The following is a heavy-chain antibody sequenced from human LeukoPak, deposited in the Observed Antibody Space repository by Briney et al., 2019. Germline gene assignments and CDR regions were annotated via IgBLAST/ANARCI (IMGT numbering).Heavy chain of an antibody. CDR1: GFLFGSYS. CDR2: ISSTSSYI. J-gene: IGHJ6*03. CDR3: ARFGGGSCSGSSCYDYYVDA. Sequence: PGGSLRLSCAASGFLFGSYSVIWVRQAPGKGLEWVSSISSTSSYIFYADSLKGRFTISRDNAKNTLYLQINSMRAEDTAVYFCARFGGGSCSGSSCYDYYVDAWGKGTTVTVSS. D-gene: IGHD2-15*01. V-gene: IGHV3-21*01.